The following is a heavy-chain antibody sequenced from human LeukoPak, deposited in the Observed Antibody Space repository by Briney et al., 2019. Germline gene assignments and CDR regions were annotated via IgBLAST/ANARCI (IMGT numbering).Heavy chain of an antibody. J-gene: IGHJ4*02. CDR2: ISSSSSTI. D-gene: IGHD1-1*01. Sequence: PGGSLRLSCAASGFTFSSYSMTWVRQAPGKGLEWVSYISSSSSTIYYADSVKGRFTISRDNAKNSLYLQMNSLRAEDTAVYYCARDPVGGTFDYWGQGTLVTVSS. V-gene: IGHV3-48*01. CDR3: ARDPVGGTFDY. CDR1: GFTFSSYS.